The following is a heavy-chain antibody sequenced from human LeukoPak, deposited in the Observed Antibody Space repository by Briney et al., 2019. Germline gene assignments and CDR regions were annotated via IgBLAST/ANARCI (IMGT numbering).Heavy chain of an antibody. D-gene: IGHD6-13*01. V-gene: IGHV1-8*01. CDR1: GYTFTSYD. CDR2: MNPNSGNT. CDR3: ARGVEDSSSWSYYYYYMDV. J-gene: IGHJ6*03. Sequence: LWASVKVSCKASGYTFTSYDINWVRQATGQGLEWMGWMNPNSGNTGYAQKFQGRVTMTRNTSISTAYMELSSLRSEDTAVYYCARGVEDSSSWSYYYYYMDVWGKGTTVTVS.